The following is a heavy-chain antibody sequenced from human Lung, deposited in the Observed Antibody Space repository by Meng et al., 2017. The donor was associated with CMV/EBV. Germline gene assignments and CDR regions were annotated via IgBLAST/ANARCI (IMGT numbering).Heavy chain of an antibody. CDR3: ARENYRQYYYYGMDV. CDR2: IKSDGSSS. J-gene: IGHJ6*02. Sequence: GEXXTISCVASGFTFSSYWMHWVRQAPGKGLVWVSRIKSDGSSSAYADSVRGRFTISRDNAKNTLYLQMNSLRADDTAVYYCARENYRQYYYYGMDVWGQGXTVTVSS. CDR1: GFTFSSYW. V-gene: IGHV3-74*01. D-gene: IGHD1-7*01.